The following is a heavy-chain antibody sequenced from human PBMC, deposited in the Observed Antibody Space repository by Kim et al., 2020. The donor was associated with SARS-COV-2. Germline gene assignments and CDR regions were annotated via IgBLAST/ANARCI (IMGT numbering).Heavy chain of an antibody. CDR1: GFTFSSYA. J-gene: IGHJ4*02. D-gene: IGHD3-10*01. V-gene: IGHV3-30*04. CDR2: ISYDGSNK. Sequence: GGSLRLSCAASGFTFSSYAMHWVRQAPGKGLEWVAVISYDGSNKYYADSVKGRFTISRDNSKNTLYLQMNSLRAEDTAVYYCARGMIWFGENPTERKGSERATLFYFDYWGQGNLVTVSS. CDR3: ARGMIWFGENPTERKGSERATLFYFDY.